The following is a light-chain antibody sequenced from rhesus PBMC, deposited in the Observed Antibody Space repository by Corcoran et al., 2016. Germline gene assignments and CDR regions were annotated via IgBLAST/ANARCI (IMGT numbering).Light chain of an antibody. Sequence: DIVMTQTPLSLPVTPGEPASISCRSSQSLLDSEDGNTYLDLYLQKPGQSPQLLIYEVSNRASGVPERFSGSGSDTDFTLKISRVEAEDVGVYYCMQALEFPFTFGPGTKLDIK. CDR1: QSLLDSEDGNTY. J-gene: IGKJ3*01. V-gene: IGKV2-104*02. CDR2: EVS. CDR3: MQALEFPFT.